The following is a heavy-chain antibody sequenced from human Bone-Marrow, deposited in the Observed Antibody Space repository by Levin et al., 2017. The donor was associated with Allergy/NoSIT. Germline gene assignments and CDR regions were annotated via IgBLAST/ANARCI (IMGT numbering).Heavy chain of an antibody. CDR1: GFTFSSFE. CDR2: ISGTGSSI. V-gene: IGHV3-48*03. D-gene: IGHD2-2*03. J-gene: IGHJ1*01. CDR3: ARLYGFAGVHY. Sequence: GGSLRLSCVGSGFTFSSFEMNWVRQAPGKGLEWISYISGTGSSIHYADSVKGRFIISRDNAKNSVFLQMKSLRAEDTGVYYCARLYGFAGVHYWGQGTLVTVSS.